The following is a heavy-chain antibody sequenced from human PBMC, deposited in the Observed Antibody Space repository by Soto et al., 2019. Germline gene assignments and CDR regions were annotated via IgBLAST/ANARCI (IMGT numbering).Heavy chain of an antibody. Sequence: QVQLVQSGAEVKKPGSSVKVSCKASGGTFSNYAISWVRQAPGQGLEWMGGLIPIFGTTNYAPRFQGRVTITADESTATAYMDLSSLRSKDTAVYYCASVSSSWYKDYFDYWGQGTLVSVSS. CDR3: ASVSSSWYKDYFDY. CDR1: GGTFSNYA. V-gene: IGHV1-69*12. CDR2: LIPIFGTT. D-gene: IGHD6-13*01. J-gene: IGHJ4*02.